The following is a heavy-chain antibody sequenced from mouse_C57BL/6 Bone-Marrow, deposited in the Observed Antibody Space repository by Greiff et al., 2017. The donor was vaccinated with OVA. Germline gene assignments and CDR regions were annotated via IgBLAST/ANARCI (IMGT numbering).Heavy chain of an antibody. CDR3: TRGYSNDYAMDY. D-gene: IGHD2-5*01. CDR2: IDPETGGT. CDR1: GYTFTDYE. J-gene: IGHJ4*01. V-gene: IGHV1-15*01. Sequence: QVQLQQSGAELVRPGASVTLSCKASGYTFTDYEMHWVKQTPVHGLEWIGAIDPETGGTASNQKFKGKAILTADKSSSTAYMELRSLTSEDSAVYYGTRGYSNDYAMDYWGQGTSVTVSS.